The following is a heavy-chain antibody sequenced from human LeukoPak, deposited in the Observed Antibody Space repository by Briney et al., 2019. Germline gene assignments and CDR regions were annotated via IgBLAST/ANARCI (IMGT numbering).Heavy chain of an antibody. V-gene: IGHV1-69*04. J-gene: IGHJ6*02. D-gene: IGHD6-13*01. CDR2: IIPILGIA. CDR3: ASPRVAAANYYYYYGMDV. Sequence: SVKVSCKASGGTFSSYAISWVRQAPGQGLEWMGRIIPILGIANYAQKFQGRVTITADKSTSTAYMELSSLRSEDTAVYYCASPRVAAANYYYYYGMDVWGQGTTVTVSS. CDR1: GGTFSSYA.